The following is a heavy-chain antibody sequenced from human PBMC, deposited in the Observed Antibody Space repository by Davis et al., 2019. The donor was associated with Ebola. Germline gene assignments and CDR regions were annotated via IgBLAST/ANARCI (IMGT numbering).Heavy chain of an antibody. CDR3: ARDMGYNYVFDY. Sequence: SVKVSCKASGDTFSGYTLSWVRQAPGQGLEWMGRIVPFLGITNYAQRLQGRVTFTADKSTSTAYMELSSLRSDDTAVYYRARDMGYNYVFDYWGQGTLITVSS. CDR1: GDTFSGYT. J-gene: IGHJ4*02. V-gene: IGHV1-69*04. CDR2: IVPFLGIT. D-gene: IGHD5-24*01.